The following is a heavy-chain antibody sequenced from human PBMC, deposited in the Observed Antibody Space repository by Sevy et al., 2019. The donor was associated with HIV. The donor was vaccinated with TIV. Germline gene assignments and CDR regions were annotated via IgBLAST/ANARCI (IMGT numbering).Heavy chain of an antibody. Sequence: GGSLRLSCAASGVIFNSHAMSWVRQAPGKGLEWVSTISCSGGYTYYSDSVKGRFSISRDNSKNTVYLQMNGLRAEDTAVYYCTNRGIVIITGFDYWGQGTLVTVSS. CDR1: GVIFNSHA. V-gene: IGHV3-23*01. D-gene: IGHD1-20*01. CDR2: ISCSGGYT. CDR3: TNRGIVIITGFDY. J-gene: IGHJ4*02.